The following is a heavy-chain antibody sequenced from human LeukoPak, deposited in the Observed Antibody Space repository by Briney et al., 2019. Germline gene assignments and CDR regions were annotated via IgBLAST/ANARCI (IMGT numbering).Heavy chain of an antibody. CDR1: XSSYG. J-gene: IGHJ3*02. CDR3: AKDSDSSGYYLDAFDI. D-gene: IGHD3-22*01. V-gene: IGHV3-30*02. CDR2: IRYDGSNK. Sequence: XSSYGMXXVRQAPGKGLXXXXFIRYDGSNKYYADSVKGRFTISRDNSKNTLYLQMNSLRAEDTAVYYCAKDSDSSGYYLDAFDIWGQGTMVTVSS.